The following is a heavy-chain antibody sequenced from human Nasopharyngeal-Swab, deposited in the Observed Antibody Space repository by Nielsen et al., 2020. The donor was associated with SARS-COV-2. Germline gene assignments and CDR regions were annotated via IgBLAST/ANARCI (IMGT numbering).Heavy chain of an antibody. CDR3: AKIALSRDDAFDI. V-gene: IGHV3-30*04. J-gene: IGHJ3*02. CDR2: ISYDGSNK. D-gene: IGHD2/OR15-2a*01. Sequence: GESLKISCAASGFTFSSYAMHWVRQAPGKGLEWVAVISYDGSNKYYADSVKGRFTISRDNSKNTLYLQMNSLRAEDTALYYCAKIALSRDDAFDIWGQGTMVTVSS. CDR1: GFTFSSYA.